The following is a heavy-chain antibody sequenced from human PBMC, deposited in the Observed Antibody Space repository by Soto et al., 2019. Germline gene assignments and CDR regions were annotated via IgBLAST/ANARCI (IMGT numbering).Heavy chain of an antibody. D-gene: IGHD4-17*01. V-gene: IGHV1-69*13. CDR2: ILPFFGTA. CDR3: ARGHEYGGNSEAFEV. Sequence: QVHLVQSGAEVKKPGSSVKVSCKYSGGTFRTESINWVRQAPGQGLEWMGGILPFFGTADYAPRFQGRGTXXADGATTTAYMELSSLTSQDTAVYFCARGHEYGGNSEAFEVWGQGTMVTVSS. J-gene: IGHJ3*01. CDR1: GGTFRTES.